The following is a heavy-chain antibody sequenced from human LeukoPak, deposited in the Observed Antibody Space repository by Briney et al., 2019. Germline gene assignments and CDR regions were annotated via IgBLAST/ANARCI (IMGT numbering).Heavy chain of an antibody. CDR1: GGSISSYY. V-gene: IGHV4-59*01. Sequence: PSETLSLTCTVSGGSISSYYWSWIRQPPGKGLEWIGYIYYSGSTNYNPSLKSRVTISVDTSKNQFSLKLSSVTAADTAVYYCARGLARYCSGGSCYVYWGQGTLVTVSS. J-gene: IGHJ4*02. D-gene: IGHD2-15*01. CDR3: ARGLARYCSGGSCYVY. CDR2: IYYSGST.